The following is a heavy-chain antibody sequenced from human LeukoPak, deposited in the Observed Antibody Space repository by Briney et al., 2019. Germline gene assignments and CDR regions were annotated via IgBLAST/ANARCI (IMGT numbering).Heavy chain of an antibody. CDR3: AKGLVPAARPNCFDP. V-gene: IGHV3-9*01. Sequence: GRSLRLSCAASGFTFDDYAMHWVRHAPGRGLEWVSGISWNSGSIDYADSVKGRFTISRDNAKNSLYLQMNSLRAEDTALYCCAKGLVPAARPNCFDPWGQGTLVSVSS. CDR2: ISWNSGSI. D-gene: IGHD2-2*01. J-gene: IGHJ5*02. CDR1: GFTFDDYA.